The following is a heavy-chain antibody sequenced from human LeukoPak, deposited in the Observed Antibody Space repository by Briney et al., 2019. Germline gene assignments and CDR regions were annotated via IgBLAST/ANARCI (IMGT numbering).Heavy chain of an antibody. Sequence: GGSLRLSCAASGFIFNNYGLIWVRQAPGKGLQWVSVISNDGGGIQYADFVQGRFTISRDNSKNMLFLQMNSLTAEDTALYYCAKGSSGYFADLWGQGTLVTVSS. J-gene: IGHJ5*02. CDR3: AKGSSGYFADL. V-gene: IGHV3-23*01. D-gene: IGHD3-22*01. CDR1: GFIFNNYG. CDR2: ISNDGGGI.